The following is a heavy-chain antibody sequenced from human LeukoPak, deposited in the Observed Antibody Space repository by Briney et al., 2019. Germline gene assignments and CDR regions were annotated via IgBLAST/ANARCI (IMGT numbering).Heavy chain of an antibody. CDR3: AKDRVFYHYYYGMDV. CDR1: GFIFNTYG. J-gene: IGHJ6*02. Sequence: GGSLRLSCAASGFIFNTYGMHWVRQAPGKGLEWVAVISYDGNNKDYADSVKGRFTISRDNSKNTLYLQMNSLRTEDTAVYYCAKDRVFYHYYYGMDVWGQGTTVTVSS. V-gene: IGHV3-30*18. CDR2: ISYDGNNK. D-gene: IGHD3-10*01.